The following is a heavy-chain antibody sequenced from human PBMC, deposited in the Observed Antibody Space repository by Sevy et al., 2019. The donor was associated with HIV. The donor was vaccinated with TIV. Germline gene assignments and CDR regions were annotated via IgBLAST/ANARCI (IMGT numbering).Heavy chain of an antibody. D-gene: IGHD1-26*01. Sequence: GGSLRLSCAASGFTFSNYGMHWVRQAPGKGLEWVAVVSYDGSTKYYADFVKGRFTISRDNSKNTVYLQMNTLRTEDTAVFYYAKGSKATDSAFDLWGQGTMVTVSS. J-gene: IGHJ3*01. V-gene: IGHV3-30*18. CDR3: AKGSKATDSAFDL. CDR1: GFTFSNYG. CDR2: VSYDGSTK.